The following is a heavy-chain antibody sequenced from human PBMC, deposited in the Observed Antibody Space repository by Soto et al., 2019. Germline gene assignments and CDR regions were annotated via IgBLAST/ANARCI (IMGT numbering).Heavy chain of an antibody. Sequence: ASVKVSCKASGYLFTAYSMHWIRLAPGQGLEWMGVVNPSGGSTKYAQNFQGRVTMTRDTSTTTIYMELSSLRSDDTAIYYCAREENCSGGTCYSEYFHRWGQGTLVTVSS. CDR3: AREENCSGGTCYSEYFHR. CDR2: VNPSGGST. D-gene: IGHD2-15*01. J-gene: IGHJ1*01. CDR1: GYLFTAYS. V-gene: IGHV1-46*01.